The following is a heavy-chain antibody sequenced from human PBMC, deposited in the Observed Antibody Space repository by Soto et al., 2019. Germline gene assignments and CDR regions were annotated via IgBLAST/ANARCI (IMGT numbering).Heavy chain of an antibody. CDR3: ARRRTSSSSRGFDP. J-gene: IGHJ5*02. CDR2: IYYSGST. Sequence: ETLSLTCTVSGGSISSSSYYWGWIRQPPGKGLEWIGSIYYSGSTYYNPSLKSRVTISVDTSKNQFSLKLSSVTAADTAVYYCARRRTSSSSRGFDPWGQGTLVTVSS. CDR1: GGSISSSSYY. D-gene: IGHD6-6*01. V-gene: IGHV4-39*01.